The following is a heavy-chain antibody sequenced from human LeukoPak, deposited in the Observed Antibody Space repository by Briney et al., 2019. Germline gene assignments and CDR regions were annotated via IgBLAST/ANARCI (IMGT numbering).Heavy chain of an antibody. J-gene: IGHJ3*02. D-gene: IGHD5-18*01. CDR1: GFTFDDYA. V-gene: IGHV3-9*01. CDR2: NCWNSDST. Sequence: PGGSLRLSCAPSGFTFDDYAMHWVRQAPGEGLEGVSGNCWNSDSTGYADDVQGRFTISRDNAKNSLYLQMNRLRAEDTALYHWGKVIMPTSYTATDSFDSWGQGTKGTVSA. CDR3: GKVIMPTSYTATDSFDS.